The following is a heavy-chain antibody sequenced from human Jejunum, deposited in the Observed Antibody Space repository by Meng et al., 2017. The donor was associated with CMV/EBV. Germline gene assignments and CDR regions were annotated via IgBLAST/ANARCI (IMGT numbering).Heavy chain of an antibody. V-gene: IGHV4-59*01. D-gene: IGHD1-1*01. CDR2: VYYSGSA. CDR1: GESMRSTY. CDR3: ARGLGHASNNSHDY. J-gene: IGHJ4*02. Sequence: VSGESMRSTYWTWIRQPPGKGLEWMGEVYYSGSATYSPSLRSRVTISVDMSKNQFSLKLRSVTAADTAMYFCARGLGHASNNSHDYWGQGTLVTVSS.